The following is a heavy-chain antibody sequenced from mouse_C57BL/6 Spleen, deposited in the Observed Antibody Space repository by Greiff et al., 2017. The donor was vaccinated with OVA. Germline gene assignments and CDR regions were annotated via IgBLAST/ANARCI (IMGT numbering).Heavy chain of an antibody. J-gene: IGHJ4*01. CDR2: IWRGGST. D-gene: IGHD2-4*01. Sequence: QVHVKQSGPGLVQPSQSLSITCTVSGFSLTSYGVHWVRQSPGKGLEWLGVIWRGGSTDYNAAFMSRLSITKDNSKSQVFFKMNSLQADDTAIYYCAKNTGDYDVEYAMDYWGQGTSVTVSS. CDR3: AKNTGDYDVEYAMDY. V-gene: IGHV2-5*01. CDR1: GFSLTSYG.